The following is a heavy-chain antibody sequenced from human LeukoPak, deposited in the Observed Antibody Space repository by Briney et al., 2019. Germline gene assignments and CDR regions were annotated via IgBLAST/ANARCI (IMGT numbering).Heavy chain of an antibody. V-gene: IGHV3-53*01. CDR1: GFTVSSNY. Sequence: PGGSLRLSCAASGFTVSSNYMSWVRQAPGKGLEWLSVIYVGGSTFYADSVKGRLTISRDNSKNTLYLQMNSLRADDTAVYYCARDHRNAGVFDYWGQGTLVTVSS. D-gene: IGHD2-2*01. J-gene: IGHJ4*02. CDR3: ARDHRNAGVFDY. CDR2: IYVGGST.